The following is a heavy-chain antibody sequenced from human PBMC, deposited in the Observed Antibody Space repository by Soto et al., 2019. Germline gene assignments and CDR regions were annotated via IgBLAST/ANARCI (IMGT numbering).Heavy chain of an antibody. V-gene: IGHV1-46*01. CDR3: ARVLDPSSPYYYGMDV. J-gene: IGHJ6*02. Sequence: ASVKVSCKASGYTFTSYGISWVRQAPGQGLEWMGRINPSGGSTSYARKFQGRVTMTRDTSTSTVYMELSSLRSEDTAVYYCARVLDPSSPYYYGMDVWGQGTTVTVSS. D-gene: IGHD3-3*01. CDR2: INPSGGST. CDR1: GYTFTSYG.